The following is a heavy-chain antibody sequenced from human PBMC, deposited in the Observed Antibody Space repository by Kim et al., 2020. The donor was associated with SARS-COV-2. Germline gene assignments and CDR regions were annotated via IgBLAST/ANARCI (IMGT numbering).Heavy chain of an antibody. CDR3: ARLLYSTSWYGPRGYFDY. J-gene: IGHJ4*02. CDR1: GGSISSSSYS. Sequence: SETLSLTCTVSGGSISSSSYSWGWIRQPPGKGLEWIGSIYYSGTTYYNPSLKSRVTISVDTSKNQFSLKLSSGTAADTAVYYCARLLYSTSWYGPRGYFDYWGQGTLVTVSS. V-gene: IGHV4-39*01. D-gene: IGHD6-13*01. CDR2: IYYSGTT.